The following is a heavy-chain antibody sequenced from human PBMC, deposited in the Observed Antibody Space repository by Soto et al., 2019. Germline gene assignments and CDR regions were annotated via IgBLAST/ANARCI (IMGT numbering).Heavy chain of an antibody. Sequence: QVQLVQSGAEVKEPGDSVRVSCEASGYTFTAYYIHWVRQAPGQGLEWMGWINPKFGDTPYAQDFQGRLTLTRDMSISTVYMDLSRLTSDDTAIYYCARNMDYYYGPGSGNGHGVWGQGTTVNVFS. CDR2: INPKFGDT. D-gene: IGHD3-10*01. CDR3: ARNMDYYYGPGSGNGHGV. CDR1: GYTFTAYY. J-gene: IGHJ6*02. V-gene: IGHV1-2*02.